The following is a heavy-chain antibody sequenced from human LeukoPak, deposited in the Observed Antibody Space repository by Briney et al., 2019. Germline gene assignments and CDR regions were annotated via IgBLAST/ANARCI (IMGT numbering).Heavy chain of an antibody. V-gene: IGHV4-4*07. J-gene: IGHJ5*02. CDR1: GGSISSYY. Sequence: SETLSLTCTVSGGSISSYYWSWIRQPAGKGLEWIGRIYTSGSTNYNPSLKSRVTMSVDTSKNQFSLKLSSVTAADTAVYYCARTYSLTHAGELRFDPWGQGTLVTVSS. D-gene: IGHD3-10*01. CDR3: ARTYSLTHAGELRFDP. CDR2: IYTSGST.